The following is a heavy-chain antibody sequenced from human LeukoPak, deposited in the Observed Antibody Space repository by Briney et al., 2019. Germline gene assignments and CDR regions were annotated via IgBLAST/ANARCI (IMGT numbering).Heavy chain of an antibody. V-gene: IGHV3-7*02. J-gene: IGHJ4*02. CDR1: GFTFSPYW. CDR3: ARGARYFDS. CDR2: IKPDASKK. Sequence: GGSLRLSCVASGFTFSPYWMSWVRQAPGKGLEWVATIKPDASKKYYGDSVKGRFTISRDNTKNSLYLQMNSLRAEDTAVYCCARGARYFDSWGQGTLVTVSS. D-gene: IGHD3-9*01.